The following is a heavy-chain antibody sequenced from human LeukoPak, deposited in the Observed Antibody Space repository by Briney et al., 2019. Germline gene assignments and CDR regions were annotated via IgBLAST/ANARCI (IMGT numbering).Heavy chain of an antibody. D-gene: IGHD6-19*01. V-gene: IGHV3-23*01. CDR1: GFTFSSYA. CDR3: AKDLIAVAGTALDY. Sequence: GGSLRLSCAASGFTFSSYAMSWVRQAPGKGLEWVSAISGSGGSTYYADSVKGRFTISRDNSKNTLYLQMNSLRAEDTAVYYSAKDLIAVAGTALDYWGQGTQVTVSS. J-gene: IGHJ4*02. CDR2: ISGSGGST.